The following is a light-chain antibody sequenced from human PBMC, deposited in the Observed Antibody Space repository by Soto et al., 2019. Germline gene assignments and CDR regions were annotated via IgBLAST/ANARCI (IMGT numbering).Light chain of an antibody. CDR3: QQYGASPWT. J-gene: IGKJ1*01. Sequence: EVELTQSPGTLSLSPGERATLSCRASQSVSSSHLAWYQQKRGQAPRLLIYDTSTRATGIPDRFSGSGSGTDFTLTISRLEPEDCAVYHCQQYGASPWTFGQGTKVDIK. V-gene: IGKV3-20*01. CDR1: QSVSSSH. CDR2: DTS.